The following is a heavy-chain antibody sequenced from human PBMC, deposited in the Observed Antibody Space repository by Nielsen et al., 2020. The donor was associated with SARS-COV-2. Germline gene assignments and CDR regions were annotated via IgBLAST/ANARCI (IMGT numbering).Heavy chain of an antibody. D-gene: IGHD2-2*01. J-gene: IGHJ6*02. Sequence: VRQAPGKALEWLSYIGGNGGNIFYADSVKGRFTISRDNAENSLYLQMNSLRDEDTAVYYCARRTRYCSSTSCRSYYYGMDVWGQGTTVTVSS. CDR2: IGGNGGNI. V-gene: IGHV3-48*02. CDR3: ARRTRYCSSTSCRSYYYGMDV.